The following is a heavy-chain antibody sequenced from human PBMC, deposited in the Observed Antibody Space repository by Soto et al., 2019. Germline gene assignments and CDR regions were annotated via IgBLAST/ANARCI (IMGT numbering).Heavy chain of an antibody. Sequence: SETLSLTCTVSGGSISSSSYYWGWIRQPPGKGLEWIGSIYYSGSTYYNPSLKSRVTISVATSKNQFSLKLSSVTAADTAVYYCARLEEYCSGGSCYFQHWGQGTLVTVSS. CDR2: IYYSGST. CDR3: ARLEEYCSGGSCYFQH. CDR1: GGSISSSSYY. V-gene: IGHV4-39*01. J-gene: IGHJ1*01. D-gene: IGHD2-15*01.